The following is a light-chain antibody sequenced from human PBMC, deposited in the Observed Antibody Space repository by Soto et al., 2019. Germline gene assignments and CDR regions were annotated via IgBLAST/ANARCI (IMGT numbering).Light chain of an antibody. CDR2: EAS. V-gene: IGLV2-23*01. Sequence: QSVLTQPASVSGSPGQSITISCTVTGSDVRTYNLVSWYQQHPGKVPKLIIYEASKRPSGVSNRFSGSQPGNTASLTVSGLQAQEEADYYCSSYAGDKTYVFGSGTKVTVL. CDR1: GSDVRTYNL. CDR3: SSYAGDKTYV. J-gene: IGLJ1*01.